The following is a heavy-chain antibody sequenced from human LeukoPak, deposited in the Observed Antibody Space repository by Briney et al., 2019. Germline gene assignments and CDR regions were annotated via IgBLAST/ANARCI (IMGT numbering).Heavy chain of an antibody. D-gene: IGHD2-2*01. Sequence: SETLSLTCTVSGGSISSYYWSWIRQPPGKGLEWIGYIYYSGSTNYNPSLKSRVTISVDTSKNQFSLKLSSVTAADTAVYYCARDTDIVVVPAARPRGDDAFDIWGQGTMVTVSS. V-gene: IGHV4-59*01. J-gene: IGHJ3*02. CDR3: ARDTDIVVVPAARPRGDDAFDI. CDR1: GGSISSYY. CDR2: IYYSGST.